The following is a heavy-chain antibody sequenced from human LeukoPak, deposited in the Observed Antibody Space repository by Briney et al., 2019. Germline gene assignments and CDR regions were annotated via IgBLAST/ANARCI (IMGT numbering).Heavy chain of an antibody. CDR3: ARHFKSAAAQRAFDY. D-gene: IGHD6-13*01. CDR1: GGSISSYY. Sequence: SETLSLTCTVSGGSISSYYWSWIRQPPGKGLEWIGYIYNSGSTDYNPSLRSRVTISADTSKNQFSLRLTSVTAADTAIYYCARHFKSAAAQRAFDYWGQGTLVTVSS. V-gene: IGHV4-59*08. CDR2: IYNSGST. J-gene: IGHJ4*02.